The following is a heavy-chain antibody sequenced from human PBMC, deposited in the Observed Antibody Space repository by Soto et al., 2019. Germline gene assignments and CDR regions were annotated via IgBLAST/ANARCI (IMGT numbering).Heavy chain of an antibody. CDR1: GYTFTSYY. V-gene: IGHV1-46*03. D-gene: IGHD4-17*01. Sequence: ASVKVSCKASGYTFTSYYMHWVRQAPGQGLEWMGIINPSGGSTSYAQKFQGRVTMTRDTSTSTVYMELSSLRPEDTAVYYCARAGGEDDIDYWGQGTLVTVSS. CDR3: ARAGGEDDIDY. J-gene: IGHJ4*02. CDR2: INPSGGST.